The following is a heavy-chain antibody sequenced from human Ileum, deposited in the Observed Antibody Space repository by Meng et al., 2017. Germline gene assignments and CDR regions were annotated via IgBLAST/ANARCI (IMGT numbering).Heavy chain of an antibody. CDR1: GFTFGDYA. CDR2: IRSKAYGGTT. J-gene: IGHJ4*02. Sequence: GGPLRLSCTASGFTFGDYAMSWVRQAPGKGLEWVGFIRSKAYGGTTEYAASVKGRFTISRDDSRSIAYLQMNSLKTEDTAVYYCGRRSSSLDYWGQGTLVTVSS. CDR3: GRRSSSLDY. D-gene: IGHD6-13*01. V-gene: IGHV3-49*04.